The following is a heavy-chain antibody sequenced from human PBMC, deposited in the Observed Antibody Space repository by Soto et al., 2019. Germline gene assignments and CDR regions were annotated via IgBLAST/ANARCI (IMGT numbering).Heavy chain of an antibody. Sequence: EVQRVESGGGLVQTGVSLRLSCAASGFTFSSYSMNWVRQAPGKGLERVSYISSSSSTIYYADSVKGRFTISRDNAKNSLYLQMNSLRDEDTAVYYCERDPGYSYGPPDYWGQGTLVTVSS. V-gene: IGHV3-48*02. CDR2: ISSSSSTI. CDR3: ERDPGYSYGPPDY. J-gene: IGHJ4*02. D-gene: IGHD5-18*01. CDR1: GFTFSSYS.